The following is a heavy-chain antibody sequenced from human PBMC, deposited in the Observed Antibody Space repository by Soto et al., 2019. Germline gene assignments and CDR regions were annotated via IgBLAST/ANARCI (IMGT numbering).Heavy chain of an antibody. CDR2: ISSSSTYM. CDR1: GFTFSSYS. V-gene: IGHV3-21*01. J-gene: IGHJ3*01. Sequence: PGGSLRLSCAASGFTFSSYSMNWARQTPGKGLEWVSSISSSSTYMYYADSVKGRFTMSRDNAENSLYLQMNSLRAEDTAIYYCERSLGGAFNLWGQGTMVTVSS. CDR3: ERSLGGAFNL.